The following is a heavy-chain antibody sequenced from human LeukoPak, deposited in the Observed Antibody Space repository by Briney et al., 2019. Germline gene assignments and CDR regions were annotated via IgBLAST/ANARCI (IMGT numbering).Heavy chain of an antibody. CDR3: AKGRRDGYNYPFFDS. Sequence: PGGSLRLSCAASGFTFRNSAMSWVRQAPGKGLEWVSNIIGNSVSTYYADFVKGRFTISRDNSNNTLFLQMNSLSADDTAIYFCAKGRRDGYNYPFFDSWDQGAWVVVSS. J-gene: IGHJ4*02. CDR1: GFTFRNSA. D-gene: IGHD5-24*01. V-gene: IGHV3-23*01. CDR2: IIGNSVST.